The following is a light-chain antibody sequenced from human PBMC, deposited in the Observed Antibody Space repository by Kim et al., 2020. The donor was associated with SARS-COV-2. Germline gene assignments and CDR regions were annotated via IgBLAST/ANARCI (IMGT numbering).Light chain of an antibody. Sequence: ASVGDRFTITGRASQDISNYLAWFQLKPGKAPKLLIYAASALQPGVPSRFSGSGSGTDFTLTVTSLQPEDVATYYCQKCDSAPCTFGQGTKVDIK. V-gene: IGKV1-27*01. CDR2: AAS. CDR3: QKCDSAPCT. CDR1: QDISNY. J-gene: IGKJ1*01.